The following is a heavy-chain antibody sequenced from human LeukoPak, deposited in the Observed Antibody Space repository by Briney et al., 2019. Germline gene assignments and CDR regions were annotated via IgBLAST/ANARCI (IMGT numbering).Heavy chain of an antibody. CDR1: GDSMNSHY. Sequence: SETLSLTCDVSGDSMNSHYWSWIRQPPGKGLECVGYIHSSGRTNQNPSLKSRVILSVDTSKNQFSLTLNSVTAADTAVYFCARAVLMETTLFIGDWGQGTLVTVSS. CDR3: ARAVLMETTLFIGD. V-gene: IGHV4-59*11. CDR2: IHSSGRT. D-gene: IGHD2-8*01. J-gene: IGHJ4*02.